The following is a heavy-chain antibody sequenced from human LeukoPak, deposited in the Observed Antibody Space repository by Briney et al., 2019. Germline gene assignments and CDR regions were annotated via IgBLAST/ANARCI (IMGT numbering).Heavy chain of an antibody. CDR1: GFTFSNYE. Sequence: HPGGSLRLSCAASGFTFSNYEMNWVRQAPGKGLEWVAYISISGTKIYYADSVKGRFTIARDNAKKSVYLQMNSLRVEDTGIYYCAREEAADSSDYWGQGTLVTVAS. D-gene: IGHD3-22*01. CDR3: AREEAADSSDY. J-gene: IGHJ4*02. CDR2: ISISGTKI. V-gene: IGHV3-48*03.